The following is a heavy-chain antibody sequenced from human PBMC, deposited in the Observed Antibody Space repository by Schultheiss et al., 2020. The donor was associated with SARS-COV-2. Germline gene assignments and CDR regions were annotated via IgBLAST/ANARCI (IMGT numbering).Heavy chain of an antibody. CDR3: ARAGRHCGGDCYKGF. Sequence: ASVKVSCKASGYTFTGYYMHWVRQAPGQGLEWMGWISVYNGNTKYAQKLQGRVTMTTDTSTSTAYMELRSLRSDDTAVYYCARAGRHCGGDCYKGFWGQGTLVTVSS. CDR1: GYTFTGYY. D-gene: IGHD2-21*01. CDR2: ISVYNGNT. V-gene: IGHV1-18*04. J-gene: IGHJ4*02.